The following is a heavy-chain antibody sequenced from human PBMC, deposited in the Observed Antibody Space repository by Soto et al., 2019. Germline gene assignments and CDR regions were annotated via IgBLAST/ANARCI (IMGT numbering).Heavy chain of an antibody. Sequence: VESMKISCKGSGYMFTNYWIGWVRQMPGKVLEWMGIIHGGDSKTRYSPSFDGQVTISTDKSINTAYLQWSSLKASNTAMYYCARRVTSSAGWDYWGQGXLVTVYS. V-gene: IGHV5-51*01. D-gene: IGHD6-19*01. CDR3: ARRVTSSAGWDY. CDR2: IHGGDSKT. J-gene: IGHJ4*02. CDR1: GYMFTNYW.